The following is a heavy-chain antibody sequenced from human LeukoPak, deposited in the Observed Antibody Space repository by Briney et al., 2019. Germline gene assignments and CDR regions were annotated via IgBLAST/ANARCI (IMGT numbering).Heavy chain of an antibody. V-gene: IGHV1-8*03. D-gene: IGHD3-10*01. CDR2: MNPNSGNT. CDR3: ARAAAYYYGSGSSFMDV. Sequence: GASVKVSCKASGYTFTSYDINWERHANGQGLEWMGWMNPNSGNTGYAQKFQGRVTITRNTSISTAYMELSSLRSEDTAVYYCARAAAYYYGSGSSFMDVWGKGTTVTVSS. CDR1: GYTFTSYD. J-gene: IGHJ6*03.